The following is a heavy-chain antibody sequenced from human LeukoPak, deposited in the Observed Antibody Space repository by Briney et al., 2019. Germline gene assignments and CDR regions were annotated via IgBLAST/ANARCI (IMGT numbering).Heavy chain of an antibody. CDR3: ARWRVIAAAGIDY. Sequence: SETLSLTCAAYGGSFSGYYWSWIRQPPGKGLEWIGEINHSGSTNYNPSLKSRVTISVDTSKNQFSLKLSSVTAADTAVYYCARWRVIAAAGIDYWGQGTLVTVSS. CDR1: GGSFSGYY. CDR2: INHSGST. D-gene: IGHD6-13*01. V-gene: IGHV4-34*01. J-gene: IGHJ4*02.